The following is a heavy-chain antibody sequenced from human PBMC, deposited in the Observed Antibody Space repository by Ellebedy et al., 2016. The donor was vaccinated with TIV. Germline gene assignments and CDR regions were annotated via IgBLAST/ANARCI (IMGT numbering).Heavy chain of an antibody. CDR1: GGSFSSYT. Sequence: AASVKVSCKASGGSFSSYTISWVRQARGQGLEWMGGIIPIFGTANYAQKFQGRVTITADESTSTAYMELSSLRSEDTAVYYCARDGYNYFDYWGQGTLVTVSS. J-gene: IGHJ4*02. V-gene: IGHV1-69*13. CDR3: ARDGYNYFDY. CDR2: IIPIFGTA. D-gene: IGHD5-24*01.